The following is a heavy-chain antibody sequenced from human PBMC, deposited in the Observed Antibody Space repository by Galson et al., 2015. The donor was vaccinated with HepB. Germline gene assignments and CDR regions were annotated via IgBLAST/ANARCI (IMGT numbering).Heavy chain of an antibody. V-gene: IGHV3-53*01. CDR1: GFTVSSNY. Sequence: SLRLSCAASGFTVSSNYMSWVRQAPGQGLEWVSVIYSGGSTYYADSVKGRFTISRDNSKNTLYLQMNSLRAEDTAVYYCPRDLGYCSSTSCYTLGYWGQGTLVTVSS. CDR3: PRDLGYCSSTSCYTLGY. D-gene: IGHD2-2*02. J-gene: IGHJ4*02. CDR2: IYSGGST.